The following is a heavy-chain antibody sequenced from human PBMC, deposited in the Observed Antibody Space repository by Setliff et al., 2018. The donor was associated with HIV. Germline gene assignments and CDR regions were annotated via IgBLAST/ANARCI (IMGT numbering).Heavy chain of an antibody. CDR3: ARSRSTRDAFDT. J-gene: IGHJ3*02. CDR1: GFTVIDYA. Sequence: GGSLRLSCEASGFTVIDYALNWVRQAPGKGLEWVSSISSSGSYIYYAASLKGRFTITRDNARNSLYLEMSTLRAEDTALYYRARSRSTRDAFDTWGRGTMVTVSS. V-gene: IGHV3-21*01. CDR2: ISSSGSYI. D-gene: IGHD2-2*01.